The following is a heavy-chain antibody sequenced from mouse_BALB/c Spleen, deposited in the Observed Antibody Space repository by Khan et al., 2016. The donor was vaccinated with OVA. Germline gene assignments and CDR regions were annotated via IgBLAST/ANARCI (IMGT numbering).Heavy chain of an antibody. Sequence: QVQLKQSGAELMKPGASVKISCKATGYTFSGYWIEWVKQRPGHGLEWIGEILPGSGSTNYNEKFKGKATFTADTSSNTAYMQVSSLPSEDSAVYYCARYGNRCYFDVWGAGTTVTVSS. CDR2: ILPGSGST. D-gene: IGHD2-1*01. J-gene: IGHJ1*01. V-gene: IGHV1-9*01. CDR1: GYTFSGYW. CDR3: ARYGNRCYFDV.